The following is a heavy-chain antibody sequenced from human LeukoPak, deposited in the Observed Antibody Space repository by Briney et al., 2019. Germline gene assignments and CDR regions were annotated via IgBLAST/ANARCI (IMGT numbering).Heavy chain of an antibody. J-gene: IGHJ6*03. D-gene: IGHD3-10*01. V-gene: IGHV4-59*01. CDR2: VHYSGST. CDR1: GGSISSYY. CDR3: ARVEEGYGSGRRGNFYYYYMDV. Sequence: SETLSLTCTVSGGSISSYYWSWIRQPPGKGVEWIGYVHYSGSTNYNPSLKSRVTISVDTSKNQFSLKLSSVTTADTAVYYCARVEEGYGSGRRGNFYYYYMDVWGKGTTVTISS.